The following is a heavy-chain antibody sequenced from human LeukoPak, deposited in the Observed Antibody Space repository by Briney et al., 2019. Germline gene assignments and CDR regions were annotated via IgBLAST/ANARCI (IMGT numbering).Heavy chain of an antibody. D-gene: IGHD2-2*02. Sequence: GSLRLSFAASGFSVRNSYMSWVRPAPGKGLEWVSAIYGGGSTHYADSVKGRFTISRDSSRNTLNLQMHSLRAEDTAVYYCTRAIPDPFDIWGQGTMVTVSS. V-gene: IGHV3-53*01. J-gene: IGHJ3*02. CDR1: GFSVRNSY. CDR2: IYGGGST. CDR3: TRAIPDPFDI.